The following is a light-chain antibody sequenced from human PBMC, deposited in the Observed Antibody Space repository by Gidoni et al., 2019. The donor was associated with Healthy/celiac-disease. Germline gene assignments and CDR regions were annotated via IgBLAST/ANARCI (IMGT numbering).Light chain of an antibody. Sequence: IVLTPSPGTLSLSPGERATLSCRASQSVSSSYLAWYQQKPGQAPRLLIYGASSRATGIPDRFSGSGSGTDFTLTISRLEPEDFAVYYCQQYGSSPRGFGGGTKVEIK. V-gene: IGKV3-20*01. J-gene: IGKJ4*01. CDR2: GAS. CDR1: QSVSSSY. CDR3: QQYGSSPRG.